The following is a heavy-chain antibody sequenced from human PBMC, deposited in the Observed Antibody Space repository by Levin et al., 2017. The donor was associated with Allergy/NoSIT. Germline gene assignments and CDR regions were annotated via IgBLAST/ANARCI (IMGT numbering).Heavy chain of an antibody. CDR1: GGSISSSSYY. Sequence: GSLRLSCTVSGGSISSSSYYWGWIRQPPGKGLEWIGSIYYSGSTYYNPSLKSRVTISVDTSKNQFSLKLSSVTAADTAVYYCARQGGHYDILTGYSPNWFDPWGQGTLVTVSS. CDR2: IYYSGST. V-gene: IGHV4-39*01. CDR3: ARQGGHYDILTGYSPNWFDP. J-gene: IGHJ5*02. D-gene: IGHD3-9*01.